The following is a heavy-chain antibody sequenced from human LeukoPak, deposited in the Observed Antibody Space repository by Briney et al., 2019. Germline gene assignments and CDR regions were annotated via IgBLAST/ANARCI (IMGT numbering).Heavy chain of an antibody. D-gene: IGHD3-10*01. Sequence: TGGSLRLSCAASGFTFSSYAMTWVRQAPGKGLEWVSAISGSGGSRYYADSVKGRFTISRDNSKNTLYLQMKSLRAEDTAVYHCARIKGYFDSGNYYGFFDYWGQGTLVTVSS. V-gene: IGHV3-23*01. J-gene: IGHJ4*02. CDR2: ISGSGGSR. CDR1: GFTFSSYA. CDR3: ARIKGYFDSGNYYGFFDY.